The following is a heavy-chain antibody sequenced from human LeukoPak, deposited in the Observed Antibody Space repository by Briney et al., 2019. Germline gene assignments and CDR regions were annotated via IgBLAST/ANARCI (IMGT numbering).Heavy chain of an antibody. CDR1: GFTFSKYW. D-gene: IGHD3-10*01. Sequence: GGSLRLSCTVSGFTFSKYWVRWGRQGPGKGLEWGASIDKDGSEKRYVESVKGRFTISRDNARNSVYLQMTSLGAEDTAVYYCATYTQYFGAPGTDYWGQGTLVTVSS. J-gene: IGHJ4*02. V-gene: IGHV3-7*01. CDR2: IDKDGSEK. CDR3: ATYTQYFGAPGTDY.